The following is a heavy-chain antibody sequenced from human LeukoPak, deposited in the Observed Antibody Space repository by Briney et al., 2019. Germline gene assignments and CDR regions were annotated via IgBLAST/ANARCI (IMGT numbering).Heavy chain of an antibody. CDR3: AKPAVQGSAAHFDY. D-gene: IGHD2-2*01. V-gene: IGHV3-30*18. CDR1: GFTFSSYG. CDR2: ISYDGSNE. J-gene: IGHJ4*02. Sequence: GGSLRLSCAASGFTFSSYGMLWVRQAPGKGLEWVAVISYDGSNEYYADSVKGRFTISRDNSKNTLYLQMNSLRAEDTAVYYCAKPAVQGSAAHFDYWGQGTLVTVSS.